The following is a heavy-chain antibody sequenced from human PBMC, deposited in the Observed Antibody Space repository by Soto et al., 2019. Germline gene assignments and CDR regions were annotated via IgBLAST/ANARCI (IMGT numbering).Heavy chain of an antibody. D-gene: IGHD3-3*01. CDR2: IDPSDSYT. V-gene: IGHV5-10-1*01. J-gene: IGHJ3*02. CDR1: GYSFTSYW. CDR3: ARLGPNNYDFWSGYYGLGLGAFDI. Sequence: PGESLKISCKGSGYSFTSYWISWVRQMPGKGLEWMGRIDPSDSYTNYSPFFQGHVTISADKSISTAYLQWSSLKASDTAMYYCARLGPNNYDFWSGYYGLGLGAFDIWGQGTMVTVSS.